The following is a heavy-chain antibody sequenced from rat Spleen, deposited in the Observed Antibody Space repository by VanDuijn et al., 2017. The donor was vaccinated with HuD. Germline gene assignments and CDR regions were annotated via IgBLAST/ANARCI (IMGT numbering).Heavy chain of an antibody. CDR3: ARGYTLDY. V-gene: IGHV5-29*01. D-gene: IGHD1-11*01. CDR1: GFTFSNYG. Sequence: EVQLVESGGGLVQPGRSLKLSCAASGFTFSNYGMAWVRQAPTKGLAWVATISYDGSSTYYRAPVKGRFTLSRDNAKSTLYLQMDSPRSEDTATYYCARGYTLDYWGQGVMVTVSS. J-gene: IGHJ2*01. CDR2: ISYDGSST.